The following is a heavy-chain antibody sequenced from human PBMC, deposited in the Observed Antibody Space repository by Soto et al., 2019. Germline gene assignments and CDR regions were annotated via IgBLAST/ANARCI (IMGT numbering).Heavy chain of an antibody. CDR3: ARAMGVNDNGDYVDY. V-gene: IGHV1-18*01. CDR1: GYTFTNYG. D-gene: IGHD4-17*01. J-gene: IGHJ4*02. Sequence: QGHLVQSGAEVKKPGASVTVSCKASGYTFTNYGISWVRQAPGQGPEWMGWISGYNGNTKYAPKFQGRVTLTSDTSXXTSYIQLRSLRSADTAVYYCARAMGVNDNGDYVDYWGQGTLVTVSS. CDR2: ISGYNGNT.